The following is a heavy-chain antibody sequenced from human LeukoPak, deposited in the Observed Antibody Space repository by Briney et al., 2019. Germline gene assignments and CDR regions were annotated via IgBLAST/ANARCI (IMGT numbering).Heavy chain of an antibody. CDR3: ARDRRRDGYNFDY. CDR2: IYYSGST. D-gene: IGHD5-24*01. J-gene: IGHJ4*02. CDR1: TGSISSSSYF. V-gene: IGHV4-39*07. Sequence: PSETLSLTCTVSTGSISSSSYFWGWIRQPPGKGLEWIGSIYYSGSTSYSPSLKSRVTISVDTSKNHFLLKLSSVTAADTAVYYCARDRRRDGYNFDYWGQGTLVTVSS.